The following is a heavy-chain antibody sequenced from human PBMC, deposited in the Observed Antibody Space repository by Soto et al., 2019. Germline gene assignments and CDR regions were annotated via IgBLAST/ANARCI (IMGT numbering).Heavy chain of an antibody. CDR1: GGSVNNENHY. CDR3: ASNSYGYIFYDH. D-gene: IGHD5-18*01. Sequence: SETLSLTCTVSGGSVNNENHYWVWIRQPPGKGLEWIGYINYSGRTYYNPSLKSRVTISVDTSKNQFSLKLSSVTAADTAVYYCASNSYGYIFYDHWGQGTLVTVSS. V-gene: IGHV4-30-4*08. CDR2: INYSGRT. J-gene: IGHJ4*02.